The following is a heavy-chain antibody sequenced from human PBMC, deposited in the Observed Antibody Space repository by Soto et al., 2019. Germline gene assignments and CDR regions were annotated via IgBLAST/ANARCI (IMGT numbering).Heavy chain of an antibody. D-gene: IGHD6-13*01. CDR1: GGTFSSYA. CDR2: IIPIFGTA. J-gene: IGHJ4*02. Sequence: QVQLVQSGAEVKKPGSSVKVSCKASGGTFSSYAISWVRQARGQGLEWMGGIIPIFGTANYAQKFQGRVTITADESTSTAYMELSSLRSEDTAVYYCAREAKNPLIAAAGTGRFDYWGQGTLVTVSS. CDR3: AREAKNPLIAAAGTGRFDY. V-gene: IGHV1-69*12.